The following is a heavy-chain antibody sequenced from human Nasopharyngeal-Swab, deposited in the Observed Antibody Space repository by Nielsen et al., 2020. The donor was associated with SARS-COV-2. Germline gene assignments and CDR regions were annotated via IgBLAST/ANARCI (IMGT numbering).Heavy chain of an antibody. J-gene: IGHJ4*02. CDR1: GGTFSSYA. D-gene: IGHD6-6*01. CDR3: ARCLVLGAARYFDY. CDR2: IIPIFGTA. Sequence: SVKVSCKASGGTFSSYAISWVRQAPGQGLEWMGGIIPIFGTANYAQKFQGRVTITADESTSTAYMELSSLRSEDTAVYYCARCLVLGAARYFDYWGQGTLVAVSS. V-gene: IGHV1-69*13.